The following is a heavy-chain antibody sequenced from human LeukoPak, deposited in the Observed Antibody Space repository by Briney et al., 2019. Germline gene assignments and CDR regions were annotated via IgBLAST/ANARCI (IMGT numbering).Heavy chain of an antibody. D-gene: IGHD4/OR15-4a*01. CDR3: ARSYGGYDAFDI. CDR2: IRFDGSQE. V-gene: IGHV3-30*02. CDR1: GFIFTTYG. J-gene: IGHJ3*02. Sequence: GGSLRLSCVASGFIFTTYGMHWVRQAPGRGLEWVASIRFDGSQEDYGDSVKGRFTISRDNSKNTLYLQMNSLRLEDTAVYYCARSYGGYDAFDIWGQGPMVTVSS.